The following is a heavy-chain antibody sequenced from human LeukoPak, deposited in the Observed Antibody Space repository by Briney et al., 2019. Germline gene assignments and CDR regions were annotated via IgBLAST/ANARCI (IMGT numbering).Heavy chain of an antibody. V-gene: IGHV2-5*01. CDR2: IYWNDDK. D-gene: IGHD3-22*01. CDR1: GFSLSTSGVG. J-gene: IGHJ4*02. Sequence: SGPTLVNPTQTLTLTCTFSGFSLSTSGVGVGWIRQPPGKALEWLALIYWNDDKRYSPSLKSRLTITKDTSKNQVVLTMTNMDPVDTATYYCALTNPSGYPLGYFDYWGQGTLVTVSS. CDR3: ALTNPSGYPLGYFDY.